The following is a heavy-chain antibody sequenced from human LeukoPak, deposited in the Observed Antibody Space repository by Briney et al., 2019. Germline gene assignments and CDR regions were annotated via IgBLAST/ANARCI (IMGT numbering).Heavy chain of an antibody. V-gene: IGHV3-23*01. CDR1: GFTFSSYA. J-gene: IGHJ4*02. D-gene: IGHD2/OR15-2a*01. Sequence: GGSLRLSCEATGFTFSSYAMSWVRYAPGKGLEWFSAISGSGGSTYYADSVKGRFTISRDNSKNTLYLQMNSLRAEDTAVYYCVFFCEQKTAYEILYYFDYWGQGTLVTVSS. CDR2: ISGSGGST. CDR3: VFFCEQKTAYEILYYFDY.